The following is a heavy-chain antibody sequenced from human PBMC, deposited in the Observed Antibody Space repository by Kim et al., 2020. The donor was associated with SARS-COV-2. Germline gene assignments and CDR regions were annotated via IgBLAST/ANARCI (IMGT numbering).Heavy chain of an antibody. CDR3: ARSSTAMVNIFDC. V-gene: IGHV5-51*01. D-gene: IGHD5-18*01. Sequence: YSPSFQGQVTISADKSISTAYLQWSSLKASDTAMYYCARSSTAMVNIFDCWGQGTLVTVSS. J-gene: IGHJ4*02.